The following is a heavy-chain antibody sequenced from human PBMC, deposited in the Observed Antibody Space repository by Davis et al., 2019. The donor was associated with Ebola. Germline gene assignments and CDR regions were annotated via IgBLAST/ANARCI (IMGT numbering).Heavy chain of an antibody. D-gene: IGHD3-3*01. Sequence: GESLKISCAASGFTFSSYAMHWVRQAPGKGLEWVAVISYDGSNKYYADSVKGRFTISRDNSKNTLYLQMNSLRAEDTAVYYCARDYDFWSGYPDYGMDVWGQGTTVTVSS. J-gene: IGHJ6*02. CDR3: ARDYDFWSGYPDYGMDV. CDR1: GFTFSSYA. V-gene: IGHV3-30-3*01. CDR2: ISYDGSNK.